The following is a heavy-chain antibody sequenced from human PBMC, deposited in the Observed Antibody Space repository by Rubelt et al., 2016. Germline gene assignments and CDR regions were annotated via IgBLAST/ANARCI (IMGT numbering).Heavy chain of an antibody. CDR2: IYYSGST. V-gene: IGHV4-39*07. CDR3: ARGVADYSYGYYFDH. CDR1: GGSISSSSYY. Sequence: QLQLQESGPGLVKPSETLSLTCPVSGGSISSSSYYWGWIRQPPGKGLEWIGSIYYSGSTYYNPSLKGRVSMSVDTCKNQFSLKRSSVTAADTAVYYCARGVADYSYGYYFDHWGQGTLVTVSS. D-gene: IGHD5-18*01. J-gene: IGHJ4*02.